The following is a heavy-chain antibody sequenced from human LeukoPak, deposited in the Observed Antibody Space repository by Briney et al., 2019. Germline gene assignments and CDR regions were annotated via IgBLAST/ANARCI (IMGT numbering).Heavy chain of an antibody. J-gene: IGHJ4*02. CDR2: IYYSGST. CDR1: GASISNYY. D-gene: IGHD3-16*01. CDR3: ASGVWGDYFDY. V-gene: IGHV4-59*01. Sequence: SKTLSLTCTVSGASISNYYWNWIRQPPGKGLEWIGYIYYSGSTNYNPSLKSRVTISVDTSNNQFSLKLNSVTAADTAVYYCASGVWGDYFDYWGQGTLVTVSS.